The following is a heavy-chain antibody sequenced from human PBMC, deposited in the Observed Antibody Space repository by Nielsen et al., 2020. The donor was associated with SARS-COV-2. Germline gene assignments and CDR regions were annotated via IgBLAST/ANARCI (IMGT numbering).Heavy chain of an antibody. J-gene: IGHJ4*02. D-gene: IGHD1-1*01. CDR2: ISGSGGST. Sequence: GESLKISCAASGFTFSSYAMSWVRQAPGKGLEWVPAISGSGGSTYYADSVKGRFTISRDNSKNTLYLQMNSLRAEDTAVYYCAKAQPYNWNDATHPYYFDYWGQGTLVTVSS. V-gene: IGHV3-23*01. CDR1: GFTFSSYA. CDR3: AKAQPYNWNDATHPYYFDY.